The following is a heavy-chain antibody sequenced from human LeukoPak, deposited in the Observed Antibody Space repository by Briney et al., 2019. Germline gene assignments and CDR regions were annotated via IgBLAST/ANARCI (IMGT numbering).Heavy chain of an antibody. CDR3: ARAPRANCRSTSCYVDWFDP. CDR2: ISTTSSYI. J-gene: IGHJ5*02. CDR1: GFSFSTYA. V-gene: IGHV3-21*01. D-gene: IGHD2-2*01. Sequence: GGSLRLSCAASGFSFSTYAISWVRQAPGKGLEWVSCISTTSSYIFYADSVRGRFTISRDNSKDTLYLQMNSLRPEDTAIYSCARAPRANCRSTSCYVDWFDPWGQGTLVTVSS.